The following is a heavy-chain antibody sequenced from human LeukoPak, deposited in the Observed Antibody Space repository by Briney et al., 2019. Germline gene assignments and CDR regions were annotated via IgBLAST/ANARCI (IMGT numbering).Heavy chain of an antibody. Sequence: GGSLRLSCAASGFTFSSYAMHWVRQAPGKGLEWVAVISYDGSNKYYADSVKGRFTISRDNSKNTLYLQMNSLRAEDTAVYYCARGGITMIVVVISDYYYGMDVRGQGTTVTVSS. V-gene: IGHV3-30-3*01. CDR1: GFTFSSYA. D-gene: IGHD3-22*01. CDR2: ISYDGSNK. J-gene: IGHJ6*02. CDR3: ARGGITMIVVVISDYYYGMDV.